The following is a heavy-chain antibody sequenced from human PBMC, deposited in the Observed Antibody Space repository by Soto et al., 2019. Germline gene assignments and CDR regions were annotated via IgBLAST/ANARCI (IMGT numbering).Heavy chain of an antibody. CDR1: GFTFSDNY. Sequence: GGSLRLSCAASGFTFSDNYMTWIRQAPGKGLEWISFISGSGATISYADSVKGRFTLSRDNAKNSLYLQMDSLRAEDTAVYYCARSDYSYSVDVWGKGTTVTGSS. CDR3: ARSDYSYSVDV. CDR2: ISGSGATI. V-gene: IGHV3-11*01. J-gene: IGHJ6*03.